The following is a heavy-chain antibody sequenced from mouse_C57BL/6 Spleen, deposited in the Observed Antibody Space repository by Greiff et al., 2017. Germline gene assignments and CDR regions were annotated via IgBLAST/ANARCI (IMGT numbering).Heavy chain of an antibody. CDR1: GFSFNTYA. CDR2: IRSKSNNYAT. Sequence: EVKLQESGGGLVQPKGSLKLSCAASGFSFNTYAMNWVRQAPGKGLEWVARIRSKSNNYATYYAGSVKDRFTSSRDDSESMLYLQMNNVKTEDTAMYYCVRRGITTGWYFDVWGTGTTVTGSS. J-gene: IGHJ1*03. V-gene: IGHV10-1*01. CDR3: VRRGITTGWYFDV. D-gene: IGHD1-2*01.